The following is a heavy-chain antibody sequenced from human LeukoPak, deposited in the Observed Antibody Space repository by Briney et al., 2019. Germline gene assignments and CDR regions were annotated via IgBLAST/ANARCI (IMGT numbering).Heavy chain of an antibody. J-gene: IGHJ6*03. CDR1: GYMFTSYG. V-gene: IGHV1-2*02. Sequence: ASVKVSCKASGYMFTSYGISWVRQAPGQGLEWMGWINPNSGGTNYAQKFQGRVTMTRDTSISTAYMELSRLRSDDTAVYYCARGPAATAYYYYYMDVWGKGTTVTVSS. D-gene: IGHD2-2*01. CDR3: ARGPAATAYYYYYMDV. CDR2: INPNSGGT.